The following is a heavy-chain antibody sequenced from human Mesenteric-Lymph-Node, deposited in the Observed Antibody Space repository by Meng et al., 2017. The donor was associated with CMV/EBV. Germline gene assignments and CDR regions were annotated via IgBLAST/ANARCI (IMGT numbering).Heavy chain of an antibody. CDR1: GAFLRCGGYS. D-gene: IGHD2-21*01. Sequence: TCAVAGAFLRCGGYSGRWIRQPTGKGLEWVGYIYYGTAYYNPFLRGGVTISVDKFKNQFFLILDSRTAEDTAIYYSARSKGTILDTWGQGTLVTVSS. CDR2: IYYGTA. V-gene: IGHV4-30-2*01. J-gene: IGHJ5*02. CDR3: ARSKGTILDT.